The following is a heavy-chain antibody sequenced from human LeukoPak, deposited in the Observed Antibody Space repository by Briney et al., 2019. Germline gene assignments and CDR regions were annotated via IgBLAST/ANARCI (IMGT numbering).Heavy chain of an antibody. D-gene: IGHD2-2*01. J-gene: IGHJ4*02. V-gene: IGHV1-69*06. CDR3: ARVQLGYCSSTSRYGYDY. CDR2: IIPIFGTA. CDR1: GGTFSSYA. Sequence: SVKVSCKASGGTFSSYAISWVRQAPGQGLEWMGGIIPIFGTANYAQKFQGRVTITADKSTSTAYMELSSLKSEDTAVYYCARVQLGYCSSTSRYGYDYWGQGTLVTVSS.